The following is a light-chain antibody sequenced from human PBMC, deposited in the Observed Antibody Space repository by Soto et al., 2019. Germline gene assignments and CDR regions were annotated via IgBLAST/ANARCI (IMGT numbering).Light chain of an antibody. J-gene: IGLJ3*02. CDR3: DAWDDSRNWV. Sequence: QSVLTQPPSASGTPGQTVTISCSGSSSNIGSNSAYWYQQIPGTAPKLIIYRNHQRPSGVPDRFSGSKSGTSASLTISGLQSEDEADYHCDAWDDSRNWVFGGGTKLTVL. V-gene: IGLV1-44*01. CDR1: SSNIGSNS. CDR2: RNH.